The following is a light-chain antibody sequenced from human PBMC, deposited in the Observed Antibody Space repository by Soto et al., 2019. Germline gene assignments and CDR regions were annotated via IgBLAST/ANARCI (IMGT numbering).Light chain of an antibody. CDR2: RAS. J-gene: IGKJ4*01. Sequence: EIVMTQSPATLSVSPGERATLSCRASQSVSSNLAWYQQKPGQAPRLLIYRASIRASAFPARFSGSGSGTEFNLTISSLQSEDFAVYYCQQYNNWPVFGGGTKVEIK. CDR1: QSVSSN. V-gene: IGKV3-15*01. CDR3: QQYNNWPV.